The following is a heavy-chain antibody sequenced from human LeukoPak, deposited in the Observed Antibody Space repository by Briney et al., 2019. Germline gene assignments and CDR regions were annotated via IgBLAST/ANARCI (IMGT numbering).Heavy chain of an antibody. CDR3: AVGVLGTRGKPTLDAFDI. CDR1: GGTFSSYA. V-gene: IGHV1-69*13. D-gene: IGHD2-15*01. Sequence: GASVKVSCKASGGTFSSYAISWVRQAPGQGLEWMGGIIPIFGTANYAQKFQGRVTITADESTSTAYMELSSLRSEDTAVYYCAVGVLGTRGKPTLDAFDIWGQGTMVTVSS. J-gene: IGHJ3*02. CDR2: IIPIFGTA.